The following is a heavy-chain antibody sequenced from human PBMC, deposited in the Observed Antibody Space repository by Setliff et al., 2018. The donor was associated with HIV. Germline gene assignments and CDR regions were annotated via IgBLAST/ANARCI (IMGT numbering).Heavy chain of an antibody. CDR1: GYTSTFYD. D-gene: IGHD2-15*01. V-gene: IGHV1-8*01. CDR2: MNPDSGNT. CDR3: ARTRSGGSSVYYYYYMDV. Sequence: ASVKVSCKASGYTSTFYDINWVRQATGQGLEWMGWMNPDSGNTGSAQNFQGRLTITWNTSISTAYMELGSLGFDDTAVYFCARTRSGGSSVYYYYYMDVWGQGTAVTVSS. J-gene: IGHJ6*03.